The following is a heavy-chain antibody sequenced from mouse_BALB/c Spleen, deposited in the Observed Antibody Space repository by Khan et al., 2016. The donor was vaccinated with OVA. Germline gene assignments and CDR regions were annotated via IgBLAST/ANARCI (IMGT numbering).Heavy chain of an antibody. CDR3: ARGNYYGYAMDY. D-gene: IGHD1-2*01. Sequence: EVQLQESGPGLVKPSQSLSLTCTVTGYSITSNYAWNWIRQFPGNKLEWMGYISYSGTTSYNPSLKSRISITRDTSKNQFFLQFNFLTTVDSATDDCARGNYYGYAMDYWGPGTSVTVSS. J-gene: IGHJ4*01. CDR1: GYSITSNYA. V-gene: IGHV3-2*02. CDR2: ISYSGTT.